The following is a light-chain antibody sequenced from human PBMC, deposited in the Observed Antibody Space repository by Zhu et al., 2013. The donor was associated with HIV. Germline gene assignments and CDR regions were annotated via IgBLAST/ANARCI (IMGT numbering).Light chain of an antibody. J-gene: IGKJ4*01. Sequence: VLTQSPGTLSLSPGERATLSCRASPSVWSNYLAWYQQKPGQPPMLLIFGASTRATGIPDRFSGSGSRTDFTLTISRLEPEDFAVYYCQQYGSSPLTFGGGPTVGDQT. V-gene: IGKV3-20*01. CDR2: GAS. CDR3: QQYGSSPLT. CDR1: PSVWSNY.